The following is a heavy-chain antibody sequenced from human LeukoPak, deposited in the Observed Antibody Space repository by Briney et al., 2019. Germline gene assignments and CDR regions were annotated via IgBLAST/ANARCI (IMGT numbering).Heavy chain of an antibody. CDR3: ARGRRIAMVRGVIPPAFDI. Sequence: SETLSLTCAVYGGSFSGYYWSWVRQPPGKGLEWIGEINHSGSTNYNPSLKSRVTISVDTSKNQFSLKLSSVTAADTAVYYCARGRRIAMVRGVIPPAFDIWGQGTMVTVSS. V-gene: IGHV4-34*01. CDR2: INHSGST. D-gene: IGHD3-10*01. J-gene: IGHJ3*02. CDR1: GGSFSGYY.